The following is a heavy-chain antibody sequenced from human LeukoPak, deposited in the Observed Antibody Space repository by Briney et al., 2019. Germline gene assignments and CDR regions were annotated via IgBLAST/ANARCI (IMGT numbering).Heavy chain of an antibody. D-gene: IGHD3-22*01. CDR1: GFTFNDYG. CDR2: INWNGGRT. V-gene: IGHV3-20*04. CDR3: ARNFGGGDSSGPYY. J-gene: IGHJ4*02. Sequence: GGSLRLSCAASGFTFNDYGMSWVRQAPRKGLEWVSGINWNGGRTGYADSMKGRFIISRDNAKNSLYLQVNSLRAEDTALYYCARNFGGGDSSGPYYWGQGTLVTVSS.